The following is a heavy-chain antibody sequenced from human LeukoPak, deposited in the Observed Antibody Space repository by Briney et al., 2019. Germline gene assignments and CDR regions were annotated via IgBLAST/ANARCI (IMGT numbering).Heavy chain of an antibody. D-gene: IGHD3-10*01. J-gene: IGHJ5*02. CDR1: GYTFTSYG. CDR2: ISAYNGNT. Sequence: ASVKVSCKASGYTFTSYGISWVRQAPGQGLEWMGWISAYNGNTNYAQKLQGRVTMTTDTSTYTADMELRSLRSEDTAVYYCATQAYYYGSGSYELDPWGQGTLVTVSS. V-gene: IGHV1-18*01. CDR3: ATQAYYYGSGSYELDP.